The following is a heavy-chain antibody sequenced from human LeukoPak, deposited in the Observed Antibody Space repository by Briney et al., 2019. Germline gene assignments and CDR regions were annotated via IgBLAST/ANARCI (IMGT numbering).Heavy chain of an antibody. CDR2: IYYSGST. J-gene: IGHJ4*02. Sequence: SETLSLTCTVSGGSISSYYWSWIRRPPGKGLEWIGYIYYSGSTNYNPSLKSRVTISVDTSKNQFSLKLSSVTAADTAVYYCARWGYYGSGSYYNTPYYFDYWGQGTLVTVSP. CDR1: GGSISSYY. CDR3: ARWGYYGSGSYYNTPYYFDY. D-gene: IGHD3-10*01. V-gene: IGHV4-59*01.